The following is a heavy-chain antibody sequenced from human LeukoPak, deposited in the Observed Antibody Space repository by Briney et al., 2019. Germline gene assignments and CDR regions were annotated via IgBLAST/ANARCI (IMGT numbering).Heavy chain of an antibody. CDR3: ARDRAPAVAGTGAFGI. Sequence: GASVKVSCKASGYTFTGYYIHWVRQAPGHRLEWMGWINPNSGGTNYAQRFQGRVTMTRDTSISTAYMELSRLRSDDTAVYYCARDRAPAVAGTGAFGIWGQGTMVTVSS. J-gene: IGHJ3*02. D-gene: IGHD6-19*01. CDR2: INPNSGGT. CDR1: GYTFTGYY. V-gene: IGHV1-2*02.